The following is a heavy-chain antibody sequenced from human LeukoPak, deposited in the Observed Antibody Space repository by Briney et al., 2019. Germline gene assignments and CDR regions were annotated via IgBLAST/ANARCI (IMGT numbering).Heavy chain of an antibody. J-gene: IGHJ4*02. CDR3: ATERASMVTARFDY. CDR2: TSRSGSTR. V-gene: IGHV3-48*03. D-gene: IGHD2-21*02. Sequence: GGSLRLSCAGSGVTFSRYEMRWGRQAPGEGVGRGSYTSRSGSTRNYADSVKGGFTISRDNANNSLYLQMNSLRAEDTAVYYCATERASMVTARFDYCGQGALVTVSS. CDR1: GVTFSRYE.